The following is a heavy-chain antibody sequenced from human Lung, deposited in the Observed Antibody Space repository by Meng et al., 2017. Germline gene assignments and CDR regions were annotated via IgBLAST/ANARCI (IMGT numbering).Heavy chain of an antibody. CDR3: ARLAKARRDYFDS. CDR1: GYTFTTYG. D-gene: IGHD6-6*01. V-gene: IGHV1-18*01. CDR2: ISVYHGNT. J-gene: IGHJ4*02. Sequence: ASVKVSCKTSGYTFTTYGISWVRQAPGQGLEWLAWISVYHGNTNYAQRFRGRVTVTTDTSTSTVYMDLRSLASDATGVYYCARLAKARRDYFDSWGQGTLVTVSS.